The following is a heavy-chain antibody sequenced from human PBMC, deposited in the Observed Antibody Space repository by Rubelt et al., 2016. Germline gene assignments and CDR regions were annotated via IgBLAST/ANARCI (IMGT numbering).Heavy chain of an antibody. V-gene: IGHV4-4*02. CDR3: ARSYYYDSSGYYYDAFDI. D-gene: IGHD3-22*01. J-gene: IGHJ3*02. Sequence: SNWWSWVRQPPGKGLEWIGEIYHSGSTNYNQSLKSRVTISVDKSKNQFSLKLSSVTAADTAVYYCARSYYYDSSGYYYDAFDIWGQGTMVTVSS. CDR1: SNW. CDR2: IYHSGST.